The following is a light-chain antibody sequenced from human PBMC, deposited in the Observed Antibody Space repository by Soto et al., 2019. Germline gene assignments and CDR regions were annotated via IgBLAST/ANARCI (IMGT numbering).Light chain of an antibody. CDR1: QSVSSSY. CDR2: GAS. CDR3: QQYGSSPPFT. V-gene: IGKV3-20*01. J-gene: IGKJ1*01. Sequence: EIVLTQSPATLSLSPGDRATLSCRAIQSVSSSYLAWYQQKPGQAPRLLIYGASSRATGIPDRFGGSGSGTDFTLTISRLEPEDFAVYYCQQYGSSPPFTFGQGTKVDIK.